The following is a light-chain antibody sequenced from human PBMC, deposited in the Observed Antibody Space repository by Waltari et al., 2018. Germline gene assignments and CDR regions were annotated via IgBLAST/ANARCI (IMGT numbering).Light chain of an antibody. J-gene: IGKJ1*01. CDR1: QSVLYSSNNKNY. CDR2: WAS. CDR3: QQYYGTPPT. Sequence: DIVMTQSPDSLAVSLGERATINCKSSQSVLYSSNNKNYLAWYQQKPRQPPKLLISWASTRESGVPDRFSGSGSGTDFTLTISSLQAEDVAVYYCQQYYGTPPTFGQGTKVEIK. V-gene: IGKV4-1*01.